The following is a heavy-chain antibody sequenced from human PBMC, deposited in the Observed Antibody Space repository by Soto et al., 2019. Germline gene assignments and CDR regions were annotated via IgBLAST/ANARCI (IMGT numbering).Heavy chain of an antibody. V-gene: IGHV3-73*02. J-gene: IGHJ4*02. CDR3: YHMGGGYSYGRSFY. D-gene: IGHD5-18*01. CDR2: IRSKANSYAT. CDR1: GFTFSGSA. Sequence: EVQLVESGGGLVQPGGSLKLSCAASGFTFSGSAMHWVRQASGKGLEWVGRIRSKANSYATAYAASVKGRFTISRDDSKNTAYLQMNSLKTGDTAVYYCYHMGGGYSYGRSFYWGQGTLVTVSS.